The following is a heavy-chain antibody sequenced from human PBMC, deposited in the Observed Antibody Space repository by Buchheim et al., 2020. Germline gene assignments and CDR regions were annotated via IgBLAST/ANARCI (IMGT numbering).Heavy chain of an antibody. V-gene: IGHV1-69*04. Sequence: QVQLVQSGAEVKKPGSSVKVSCKASGGTFSSYAISWVRQAPGQGLEWMGRIIPILGIANYAQKFQGRVTITADKSTSTAYMELSSLRSEDTAVYYCASPGQAATRHYYYYGMDVWGKGTT. J-gene: IGHJ6*04. CDR3: ASPGQAATRHYYYYGMDV. CDR1: GGTFSSYA. D-gene: IGHD2-15*01. CDR2: IIPILGIA.